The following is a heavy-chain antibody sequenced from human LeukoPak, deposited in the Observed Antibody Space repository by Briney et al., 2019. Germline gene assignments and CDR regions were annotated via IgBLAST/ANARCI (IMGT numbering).Heavy chain of an antibody. CDR1: GDSVSRNSAA. Sequence: SQTLSLTCAISGDSVSRNSAAWNWIRQSPSRGLEWLGRTYYRSKWYNDYAVSVKSRITINPDTSKNQFSLQLNSVTPEDTAVYYCARGRDIAVAGTSGDFDYWGQGTLVTVSS. CDR2: TYYRSKWYN. J-gene: IGHJ4*02. V-gene: IGHV6-1*01. CDR3: ARGRDIAVAGTSGDFDY. D-gene: IGHD6-19*01.